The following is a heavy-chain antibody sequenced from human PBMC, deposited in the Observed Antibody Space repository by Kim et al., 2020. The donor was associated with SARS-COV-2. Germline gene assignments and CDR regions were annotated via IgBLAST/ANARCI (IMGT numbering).Heavy chain of an antibody. J-gene: IGHJ4*02. CDR3: ATARYSSGWYGAGYFDY. CDR2: FDPEDGET. V-gene: IGHV1-24*01. CDR1: GYTLTELS. Sequence: ASVKVSCKVSGYTLTELSMHWVRQAPGKWLEWMGGFDPEDGETIYAQKFQGRVTMTEDTSTDTAYMELSSLRSEDTAVYYCATARYSSGWYGAGYFDYWGQGTLVTVSS. D-gene: IGHD6-19*01.